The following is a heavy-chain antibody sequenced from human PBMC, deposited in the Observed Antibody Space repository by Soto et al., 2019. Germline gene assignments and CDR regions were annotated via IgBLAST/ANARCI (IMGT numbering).Heavy chain of an antibody. CDR3: ARQGYCSSTSCSLETGVWFDP. CDR1: GGSISSSSYY. J-gene: IGHJ5*02. D-gene: IGHD2-2*01. CDR2: IYYSGST. Sequence: SETLSLTCTVSGGSISSSSYYWGWIRQPPGKGLEWIGSIYYSGSTYYNPSLKSRVTISVDTSKNQFSLKLSSVTAADTAVYYCARQGYCSSTSCSLETGVWFDPWGQGTLVTVSS. V-gene: IGHV4-39*01.